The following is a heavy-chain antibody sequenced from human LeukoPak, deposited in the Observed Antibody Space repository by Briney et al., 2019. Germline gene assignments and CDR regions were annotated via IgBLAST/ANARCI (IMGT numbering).Heavy chain of an antibody. Sequence: GGSLRLSCAASGFTFSSYSMNWVRQAPGKGLEWGSYISSSSSTIYYADSVKGRFTISRDNAKNSLYLQMNSLRAKDTAVYYCARAIHKKWELLPTELVYWGQGTLVTVSS. CDR2: ISSSSSTI. J-gene: IGHJ4*02. V-gene: IGHV3-48*04. CDR1: GFTFSSYS. CDR3: ARAIHKKWELLPTELVY. D-gene: IGHD1-26*01.